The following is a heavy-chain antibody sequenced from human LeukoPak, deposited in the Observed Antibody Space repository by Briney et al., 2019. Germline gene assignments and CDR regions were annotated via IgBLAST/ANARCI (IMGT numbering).Heavy chain of an antibody. J-gene: IGHJ4*02. V-gene: IGHV3-30*02. D-gene: IGHD5-24*01. CDR3: VALSLKDGHSY. Sequence: GGSLRLSCAASRFDFSVYGMHWVRQAPGKGLEWVAFIRYDGSTKDYADSVKGRFTISRDNSKNTLYLEMNSLTVEDTTVYYCVALSLKDGHSYWGQGTLVTVSS. CDR2: IRYDGSTK. CDR1: RFDFSVYG.